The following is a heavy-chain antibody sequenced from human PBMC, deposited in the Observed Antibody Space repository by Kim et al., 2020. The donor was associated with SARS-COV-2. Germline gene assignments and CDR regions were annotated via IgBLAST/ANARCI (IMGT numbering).Heavy chain of an antibody. CDR3: AKKGKTEMATIHGFDY. CDR2: IGTIIVNT. Sequence: GGSLRLSCAASGFTFSSYAMSWVRQAPGKGLEWVSAIGTIIVNTYYADSVKGRFIISRDNSKSTLYLQMDSLRAEDTAVYYCAKKGKTEMATIHGFDYWGQGTLVTVSS. J-gene: IGHJ4*02. CDR1: GFTFSSYA. V-gene: IGHV3-23*01. D-gene: IGHD5-12*01.